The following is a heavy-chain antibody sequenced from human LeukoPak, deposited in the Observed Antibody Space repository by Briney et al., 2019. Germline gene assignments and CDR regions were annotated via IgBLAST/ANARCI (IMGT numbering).Heavy chain of an antibody. V-gene: IGHV1-18*01. D-gene: IGHD2-15*01. CDR3: ARTCSGGSCFLIY. CDR1: GYPFTSKG. CDR2: ISSYNGNT. Sequence: ASVKVSCKASGYPFTSKGINWVRQAPGQGLEWMGWISSYNGNTNYAQKVQGRVTMTTDTSTSTAYMELRSLTSDDTAVYFCARTCSGGSCFLIYWGQGTLVTVSS. J-gene: IGHJ4*02.